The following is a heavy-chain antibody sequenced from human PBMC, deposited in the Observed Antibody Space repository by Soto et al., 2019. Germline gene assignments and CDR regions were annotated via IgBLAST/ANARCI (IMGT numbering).Heavy chain of an antibody. CDR2: IYYSGRT. CDR1: GESISSSSYN. D-gene: IGHD2-21*02. CDR3: ARQRTTVVTQAYFDH. J-gene: IGHJ4*02. Sequence: SETLSLTCIVSGESISSSSYNWGWIRQPPGKGLEWIGSIYYSGRTYYNPSLKSRVTISIDTSKNQFSLKLSSVTATDTAVYYCARQRTTVVTQAYFDHWGQGALVTVSS. V-gene: IGHV4-39*01.